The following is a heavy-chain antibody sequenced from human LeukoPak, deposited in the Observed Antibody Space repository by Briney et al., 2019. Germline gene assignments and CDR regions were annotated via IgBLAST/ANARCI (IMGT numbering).Heavy chain of an antibody. J-gene: IGHJ1*01. V-gene: IGHV3-23*01. CDR1: RFTFSGYT. D-gene: IGHD2-15*01. CDR3: ARDLQDESKYFHH. CDR2: ISGSGSST. Sequence: GGSLRLSCADSRFTFSGYTMSWVRRAPGKGLEWVSTISGSGSSTYYADSVKGRFTISRDNSKNTLYLQMNSLRAEDTAVYYCARDLQDESKYFHHWGQGTLVTVSS.